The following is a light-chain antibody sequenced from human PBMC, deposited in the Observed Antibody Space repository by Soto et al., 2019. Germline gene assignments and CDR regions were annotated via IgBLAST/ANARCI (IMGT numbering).Light chain of an antibody. J-gene: IGKJ2*01. V-gene: IGKV1-5*03. CDR2: KAS. CDR1: HSIGTW. Sequence: DIQMTQSPSTLSASVGDRVSITCRASHSIGTWLAWHQQKPGKATKSLINKASNLDTVVPSRFNGSGSGTDFTLTISSLQPDDFATYFCQQYNTYPYTFGQGTKLEIK. CDR3: QQYNTYPYT.